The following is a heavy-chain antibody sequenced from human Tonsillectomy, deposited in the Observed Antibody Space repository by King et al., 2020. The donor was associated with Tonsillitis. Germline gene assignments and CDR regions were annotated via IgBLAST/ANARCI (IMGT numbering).Heavy chain of an antibody. D-gene: IGHD2-21*01. CDR2: IYISAHT. CDR1: GGSIRSGDFY. Sequence: QLQESGPGLVKPAQTLSLTCTVSGGSIRSGDFYWRWIRQHPGKGLAWIGYIYISAHTYYNPSLTSPVSIALDTSQNRFSMKVKCVTAADTSVYFCASVAPPYHFNNCAIWGPGTLVTVSS. J-gene: IGHJ4*02. V-gene: IGHV4-30-4*01. CDR3: ASVAPPYHFNNCAI.